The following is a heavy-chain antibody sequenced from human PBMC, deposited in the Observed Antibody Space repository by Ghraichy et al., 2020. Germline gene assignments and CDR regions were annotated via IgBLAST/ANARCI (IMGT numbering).Heavy chain of an antibody. J-gene: IGHJ4*02. V-gene: IGHV4-30-4*01. Sequence: SQTLSLTCTVSGGSISSGDYYWSWIRQPPGKGLEWIGYIYYSGSTYYNPSLKSRVTISVDTSKNQFSLKLSSVTAADTAVYYCARTSIFGVVTPYYFDYWGQGTLVTVSS. CDR2: IYYSGST. CDR3: ARTSIFGVVTPYYFDY. CDR1: GGSISSGDYY. D-gene: IGHD3-3*01.